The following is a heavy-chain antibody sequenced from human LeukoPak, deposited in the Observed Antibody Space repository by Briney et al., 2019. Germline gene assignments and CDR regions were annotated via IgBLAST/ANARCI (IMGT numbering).Heavy chain of an antibody. D-gene: IGHD6-13*01. Sequence: GSSVKVSCKASGGTFSSYAISWVRQAPGQGLEWMGGIIPIFGTANYAQKFQGRVTITADESTSTAYMELSSLRSEDTAVYYCAREGEIAAAGSPDYWGQGTLVTVSS. CDR3: AREGEIAAAGSPDY. CDR1: GGTFSSYA. V-gene: IGHV1-69*01. J-gene: IGHJ4*02. CDR2: IIPIFGTA.